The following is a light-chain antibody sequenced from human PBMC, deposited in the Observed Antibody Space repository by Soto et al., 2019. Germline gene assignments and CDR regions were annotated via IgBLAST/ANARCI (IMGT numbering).Light chain of an antibody. CDR1: QSVNSN. Sequence: EIVMTQSPATLSVSPGEGVTLSCRASQSVNSNLAWYQQKPGQVPRVLIYGASTRATGIPARFSGSGSGTEFTLTISSLQSGDFAVYYCQQYNNWVSFGGGTKVEIK. J-gene: IGKJ4*01. CDR2: GAS. V-gene: IGKV3-15*01. CDR3: QQYNNWVS.